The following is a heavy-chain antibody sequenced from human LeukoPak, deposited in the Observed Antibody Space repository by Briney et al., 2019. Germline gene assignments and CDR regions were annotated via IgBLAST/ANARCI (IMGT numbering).Heavy chain of an antibody. CDR3: AKVLEQLVPDN. J-gene: IGHJ4*02. CDR1: GFTFSNYG. CDR2: ISSSSSYI. V-gene: IGHV3-21*01. Sequence: GGSLRLSCAASGFTFSNYGMNRVRQAPGKGLEWVSYISSSSSYIYYADSVKGRFTISRDNAKNSLYLQMNSLRAEDTAVYYCAKVLEQLVPDNWGQGTLVTVSS. D-gene: IGHD6-6*01.